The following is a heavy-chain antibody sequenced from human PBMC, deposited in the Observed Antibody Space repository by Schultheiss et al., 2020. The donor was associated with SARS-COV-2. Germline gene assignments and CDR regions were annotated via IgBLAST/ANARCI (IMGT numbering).Heavy chain of an antibody. CDR2: INHSGST. CDR3: ARGKIYYYYGMDV. J-gene: IGHJ6*02. Sequence: SETLSLTCAVYGGSFSGYYWSWIRQPPVKGLEWIGEINHSGSTNYNPSLKSRVTISVDTSKNQFSLKLSSVTAADTAVYYCARGKIYYYYGMDVWGQGTTVTVSS. V-gene: IGHV4-34*01. CDR1: GGSFSGYY.